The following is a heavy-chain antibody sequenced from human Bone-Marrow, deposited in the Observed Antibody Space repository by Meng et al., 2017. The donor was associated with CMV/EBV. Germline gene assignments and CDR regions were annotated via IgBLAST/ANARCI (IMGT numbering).Heavy chain of an antibody. J-gene: IGHJ1*01. CDR1: GFTFDDHG. V-gene: IGHV3-20*04. CDR2: INWSGTST. Sequence: GESLKISCAASGFTFDDHGMAWARQVPGKGLEWVSGINWSGTSTGYADSVKGRVTISRDNAKNSVFLQMTSLRAEDSALYFCARGGGSDFREFYQNWGQGPLVTFYS. CDR3: ARGGGSDFREFYQN. D-gene: IGHD2-21*02.